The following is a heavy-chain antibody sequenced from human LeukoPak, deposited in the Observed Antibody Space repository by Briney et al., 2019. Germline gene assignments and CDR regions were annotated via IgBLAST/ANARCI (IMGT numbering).Heavy chain of an antibody. CDR3: ARGWYSSSWNWYFDY. D-gene: IGHD6-13*01. CDR2: IYYSGST. V-gene: IGHV4-59*01. J-gene: IGHJ4*02. Sequence: PSETLSLTCTVSGGSISGYYWSWIRQPPGKGLEWIGYIYYSGSTNYNPSLKSRVTISIDTSNNQFSLKLSSVTAADTTVYYCARGWYSSSWNWYFDYWGQGTLVTVSS. CDR1: GGSISGYY.